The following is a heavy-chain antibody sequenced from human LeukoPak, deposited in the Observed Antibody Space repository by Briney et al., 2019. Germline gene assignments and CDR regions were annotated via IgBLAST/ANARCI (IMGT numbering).Heavy chain of an antibody. J-gene: IGHJ4*02. D-gene: IGHD6-25*01. CDR1: GASFSGYY. CDR2: VNYSGST. CDR3: ARARETEAIDY. V-gene: IGHV4-34*01. Sequence: SETLSLTCAVYGASFSGYYWSWIRQPPGKGLEWIGEVNYSGSTNYNPSLKSRVTVSADTSKNQFSLRLTSVTAADMGLYYCARARETEAIDYWGRGTRVTVSS.